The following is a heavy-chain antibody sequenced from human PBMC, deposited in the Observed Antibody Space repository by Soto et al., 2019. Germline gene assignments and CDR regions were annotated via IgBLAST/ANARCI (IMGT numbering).Heavy chain of an antibody. Sequence: ASVKVSCKASGYTFTSYAMHWVRQAPGQRLEWMGWINAGNGNTKYSQKFQGRVTITRDTSASTAYMELSSLRSEDTAVYYCARDLGYYDILTGSIPIGYFDYWGQGTLVTVSS. CDR3: ARDLGYYDILTGSIPIGYFDY. D-gene: IGHD3-9*01. J-gene: IGHJ4*02. CDR2: INAGNGNT. CDR1: GYTFTSYA. V-gene: IGHV1-3*01.